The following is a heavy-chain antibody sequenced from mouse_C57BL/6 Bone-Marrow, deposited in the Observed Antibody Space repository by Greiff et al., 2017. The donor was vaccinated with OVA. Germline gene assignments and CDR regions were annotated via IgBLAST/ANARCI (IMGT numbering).Heavy chain of an antibody. CDR1: GYTFTSYW. Sequence: QVQLQQPGAELVMPGASVKLSCKASGYTFTSYWMHWVKQRPGQGLEWIGEIDPSDSYTNYNQTFKGKSTLTVDKSSSTAYMQLSSLTSEDSAVYYCAREEGSYFDYWGQGTTLTVSS. J-gene: IGHJ2*01. CDR3: AREEGSYFDY. CDR2: IDPSDSYT. V-gene: IGHV1-69*01.